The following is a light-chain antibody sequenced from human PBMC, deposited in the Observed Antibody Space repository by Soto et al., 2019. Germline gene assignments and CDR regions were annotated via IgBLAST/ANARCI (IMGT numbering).Light chain of an antibody. Sequence: QSVLTQPPSVSGAPGQRVTISCTGSSSNIGPTYDVHWYQQLPGTAPQLLIYANTNRPSGVPDRFSGSKSGTSASLAITGLQAEDEADYYCQSYDSSLSGDVFGTGTKLTVL. J-gene: IGLJ1*01. CDR1: SSNIGPTYD. CDR3: QSYDSSLSGDV. CDR2: ANT. V-gene: IGLV1-40*01.